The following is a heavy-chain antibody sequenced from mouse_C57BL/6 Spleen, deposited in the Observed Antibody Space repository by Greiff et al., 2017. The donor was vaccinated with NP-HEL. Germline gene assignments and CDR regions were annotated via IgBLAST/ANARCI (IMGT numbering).Heavy chain of an antibody. D-gene: IGHD5-1*01. CDR1: GYTFTSYW. V-gene: IGHV1-50*01. CDR3: ARLSVVPYYFDY. CDR2: IDPSDSYT. Sequence: QVQLQQPGAELVKPGASVKLSCKASGYTFTSYWMQWVKQRPGQGLEWIGEIDPSDSYTNYNQKFKGKATLTVDTSSSTAYMQLSSLTSEDSAVYYCARLSVVPYYFDYWGQGTTLTVSS. J-gene: IGHJ2*01.